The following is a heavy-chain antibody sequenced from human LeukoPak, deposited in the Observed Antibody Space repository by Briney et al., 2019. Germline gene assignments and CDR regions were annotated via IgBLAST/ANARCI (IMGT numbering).Heavy chain of an antibody. J-gene: IGHJ4*02. V-gene: IGHV3-7*01. D-gene: IGHD3-22*01. CDR2: IKQDGSEK. CDR3: ARDYYYDSSGYYYD. CDR1: GFTFSSYW. Sequence: PGRSLRLSCAASGFTFSSYWMSWVRQAPGKGLEWVANIKQDGSEKYYVDSVKGRFTISRDNAKNSLYLQMNSLRAEDTAVYYCARDYYYDSSGYYYDWGQGTLVTVSS.